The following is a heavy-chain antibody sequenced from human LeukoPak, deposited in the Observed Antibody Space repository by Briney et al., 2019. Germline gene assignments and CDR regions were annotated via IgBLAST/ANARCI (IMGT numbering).Heavy chain of an antibody. Sequence: SVMVSCKASGGTFSSYAISWVRQAPGQGLEWMGGIIPIFGTANYAQKFQGRVTITTDESTSTAYMELSSLRSEDTAVYYCARDSLAVAGTFDYWGQGTLVTVSS. D-gene: IGHD6-19*01. CDR3: ARDSLAVAGTFDY. J-gene: IGHJ4*02. CDR2: IIPIFGTA. CDR1: GGTFSSYA. V-gene: IGHV1-69*05.